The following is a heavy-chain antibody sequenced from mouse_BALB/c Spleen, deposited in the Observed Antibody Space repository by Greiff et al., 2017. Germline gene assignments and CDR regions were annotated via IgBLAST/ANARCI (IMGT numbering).Heavy chain of an antibody. CDR1: GFTFSSFG. J-gene: IGHJ4*01. D-gene: IGHD2-1*01. CDR3: ARRDGNSPYAMDY. Sequence: EVQVVESGGGLVQPGGSRKLSCAASGFTFSSFGMHWVRQAPEKGLEWVAYISSGSSTIYYADTVKGRFTISRDNPKNTLFLQMTSLRSEDTAMYYCARRDGNSPYAMDYWGQGTSVTVSS. CDR2: ISSGSSTI. V-gene: IGHV5-17*02.